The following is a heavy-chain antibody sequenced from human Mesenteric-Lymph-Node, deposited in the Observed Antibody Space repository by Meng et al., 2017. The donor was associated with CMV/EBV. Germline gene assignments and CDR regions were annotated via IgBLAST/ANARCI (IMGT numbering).Heavy chain of an antibody. CDR3: ARELLLWFGELPEGSYYYYGMDV. J-gene: IGHJ6*02. V-gene: IGHV3-53*01. Sequence: GESLKISCAASGFSVSSNDMSWVRQAPGKGLEWVSVIYSGGTTYYADSVKGRITISRDNSKNTLNLQMNSLRAEDTAVYYCARELLLWFGELPEGSYYYYGMDVWGQGTTVTVSS. D-gene: IGHD3-10*01. CDR1: GFSVSSND. CDR2: IYSGGTT.